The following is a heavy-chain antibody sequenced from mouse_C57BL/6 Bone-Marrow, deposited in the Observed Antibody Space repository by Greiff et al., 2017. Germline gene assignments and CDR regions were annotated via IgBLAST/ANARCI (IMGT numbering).Heavy chain of an antibody. CDR3: AREGVTTVVSFDY. CDR2: ISYDGSN. V-gene: IGHV3-6*01. J-gene: IGHJ2*01. CDR1: GYSITSGYY. D-gene: IGHD1-1*01. Sequence: DVKLQASGPGLVKPSQSLSLTCSVTGYSITSGYYWNWIRQFPGNKLEWMGYISYDGSNNYNPSLKNRISITRDTSKNQFFLKLNSVTTEDTATYYCAREGVTTVVSFDYWGQGTTLTVSS.